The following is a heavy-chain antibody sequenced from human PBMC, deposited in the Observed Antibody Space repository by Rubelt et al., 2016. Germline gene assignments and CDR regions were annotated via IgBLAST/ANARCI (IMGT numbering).Heavy chain of an antibody. V-gene: IGHV1-3*01. CDR2: INAGNGNT. CDR3: ARGGLRFLEWLLHY. D-gene: IGHD3-3*01. Sequence: QVQLVQSGAEVKKPGASVKVSCKASGYTFTSYAMHWVRQAPGQRLEWMGWINAGNGNTKYSQKFQGRVTITREPSASTAYMELSSLRSEDTAVYYCARGGLRFLEWLLHYWGQGTLVTVSS. CDR1: GYTFTSYA. J-gene: IGHJ4*02.